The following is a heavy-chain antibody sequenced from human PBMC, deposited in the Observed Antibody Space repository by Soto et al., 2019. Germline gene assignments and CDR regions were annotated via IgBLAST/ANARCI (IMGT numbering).Heavy chain of an antibody. J-gene: IGHJ5*02. CDR3: ARHGTYDYVWGTWFDP. CDR2: IYHSGST. V-gene: IGHV4-30-2*01. D-gene: IGHD3-16*01. Sequence: PSETLSLTCAVSGGSISSGGYSWSWIRQPPGKGLEWIGYIYHSGSTYYNPSLKSRVTISVDRSKNQFSLKLSSVAAADTAVYYCARHGTYDYVWGTWFDPWGQGALVTVSS. CDR1: GGSISSGGYS.